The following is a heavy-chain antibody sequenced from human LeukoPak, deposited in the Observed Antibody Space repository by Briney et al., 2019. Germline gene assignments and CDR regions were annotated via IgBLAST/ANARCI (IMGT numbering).Heavy chain of an antibody. CDR3: ARPRDGYCDH. CDR2: IFPGDSDT. J-gene: IGHJ4*02. V-gene: IGHV5-51*01. Sequence: GESLKISCQTSGYSFTSYWIGWVRQMPGQGLEWMGIIFPGDSDTRYSPSFQGQVTISADKSITTAFLQWSSLKASDTAMYYCARPRDGYCDHWGQGTLVTVSS. CDR1: GYSFTSYW. D-gene: IGHD5-24*01.